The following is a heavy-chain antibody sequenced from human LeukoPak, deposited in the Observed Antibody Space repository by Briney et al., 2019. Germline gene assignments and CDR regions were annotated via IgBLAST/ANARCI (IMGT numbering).Heavy chain of an antibody. CDR3: AKVAVDTAMVPDY. CDR2: MNPNRGNT. Sequence: RASLKVSCKASGYTFTSYDINGVSHATGQRLGRMVWMNPNRGNTGYAQKFQGRVTMTTNTSISTAYMGQSSLRSETTSLYNGAKVAVDTAMVPDYWGQGTLVTVSS. J-gene: IGHJ4*02. CDR1: GYTFTSYD. D-gene: IGHD5-18*01. V-gene: IGHV1-8*01.